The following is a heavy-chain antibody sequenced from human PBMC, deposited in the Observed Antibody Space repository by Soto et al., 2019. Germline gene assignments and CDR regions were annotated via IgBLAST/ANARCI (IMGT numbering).Heavy chain of an antibody. CDR3: AREIGSSGSCGWFDP. Sequence: SVSNAWMNWVRQAPGKGLEWVGRIKSKTDGGTTDYAAPVKGRFTISRDNSKDTLYLQMNSLRAEETAVYYCAREIGSSGSCGWFDPWGQGTLVTVSS. V-gene: IGHV3-15*07. CDR2: IKSKTDGGTT. J-gene: IGHJ5*02. D-gene: IGHD6-19*01. CDR1: SVSNAW.